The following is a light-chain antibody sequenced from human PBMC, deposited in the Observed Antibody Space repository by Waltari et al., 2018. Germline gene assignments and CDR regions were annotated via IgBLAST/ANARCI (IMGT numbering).Light chain of an antibody. V-gene: IGLV2-14*03. J-gene: IGLJ2*01. CDR2: AVS. CDR1: ARDVGGYNY. Sequence: QSALTQPASVSGSPGQSITISCTGTARDVGGYNYVSWFQQHPGKAPKLMIYAVSARPSGVSYRFSGSKSGNTASLTISGLQAADEADYYCSSYSSSSSLVFGGGTRLTVL. CDR3: SSYSSSSSLV.